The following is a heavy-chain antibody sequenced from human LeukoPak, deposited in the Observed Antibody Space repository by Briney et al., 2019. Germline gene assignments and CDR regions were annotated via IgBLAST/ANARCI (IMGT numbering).Heavy chain of an antibody. Sequence: GASVKVSCKASGYTFTGYYMHWVRQAPGQGLEWMGWINPNSGDTNYAQKFQGRVAMTRDTSISTAYMELSRLTPDDTAVYYCARERAEGGHAFDIWGQGTMVTVSS. D-gene: IGHD1-14*01. CDR1: GYTFTGYY. CDR3: ARERAEGGHAFDI. V-gene: IGHV1-2*02. CDR2: INPNSGDT. J-gene: IGHJ3*02.